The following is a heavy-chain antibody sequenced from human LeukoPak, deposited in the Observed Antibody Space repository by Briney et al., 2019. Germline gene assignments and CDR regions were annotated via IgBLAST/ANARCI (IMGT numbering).Heavy chain of an antibody. CDR2: ISSSGSTI. J-gene: IGHJ4*02. D-gene: IGHD3-3*01. V-gene: IGHV3-48*03. CDR1: GFTFSSYE. Sequence: GSLRLSCAASGFTFSSYEMNWVRQAPGKGLEWVSYISSSGSTIYYADSVKGRFTISRDNAKNSLYLQMNSLRAEDTAVYYCAKIPQVGIFAVPNFDYWGQGTLVTVS. CDR3: AKIPQVGIFAVPNFDY.